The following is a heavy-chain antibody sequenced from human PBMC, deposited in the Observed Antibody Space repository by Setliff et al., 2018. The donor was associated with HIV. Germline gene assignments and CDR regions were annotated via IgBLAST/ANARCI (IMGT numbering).Heavy chain of an antibody. J-gene: IGHJ6*03. CDR2: IKQGGNAK. V-gene: IGHV3-7*03. CDR3: ARGRQGGRYCSGGSCSSLFHYYYYYMDV. Sequence: PGGSLRLSCTASQFAFKSYWMTWVRQAPGKGLEWVATIKQGGNAKYYVDSVKGRFTISRDNAQNSLSLQLDNLRAEDTAVYYCARGRQGGRYCSGGSCSSLFHYYYYYMDVWGKGTTVTVSS. CDR1: QFAFKSYW. D-gene: IGHD2-15*01.